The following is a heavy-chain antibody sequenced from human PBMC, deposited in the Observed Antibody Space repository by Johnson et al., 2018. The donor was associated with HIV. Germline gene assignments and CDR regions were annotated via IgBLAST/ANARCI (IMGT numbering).Heavy chain of an antibody. CDR2: IKQDGSAE. D-gene: IGHD3/OR15-3a*01. CDR3: ARSQRTSDAFDI. Sequence: VQLVESGGGLVQPGGSLRLSCAASGFAFSSYWMGWVRQAPGKGLEWVANIKQDGSAEYYVDSVKGRSTISRDNAKNSLYLQMNSLRVEDTAVYYCARSQRTSDAFDIWGQGTMVTVSS. J-gene: IGHJ3*02. CDR1: GFAFSSYW. V-gene: IGHV3-7*05.